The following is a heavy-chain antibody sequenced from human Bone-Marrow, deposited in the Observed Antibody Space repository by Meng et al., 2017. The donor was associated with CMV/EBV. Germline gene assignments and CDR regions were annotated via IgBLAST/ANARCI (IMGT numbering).Heavy chain of an antibody. V-gene: IGHV4-34*01. Sequence: SETLSLTCAVYGGSFSGYYWSWIRQPPGKGLEWIGEINHSGSTNYNPSLKSRVTISVDTSKNQFSLKLSSVTAADTAVYYCASTRGRPRGYSYGHPGGMDVWGQGTTVTASS. CDR1: GGSFSGYY. CDR3: ASTRGRPRGYSYGHPGGMDV. CDR2: INHSGST. D-gene: IGHD5-18*01. J-gene: IGHJ6*02.